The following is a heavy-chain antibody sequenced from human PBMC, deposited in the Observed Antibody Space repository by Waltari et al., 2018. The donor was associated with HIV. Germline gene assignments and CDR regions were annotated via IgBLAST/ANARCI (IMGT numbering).Heavy chain of an antibody. CDR2: VNTKKGNP. CDR3: ARTGIAGAGVYFQY. Sequence: QVQLVQSGSGLTKPGASVKVSCKASGSTFSTNGGKWGRKAPGQGLEWMGWVNTKKGNPSYGQVFTGRFVFSLDTSFSTTYLQINSLKAEDTAVYYCARTGIAGAGVYFQYWGQGTLVTVSS. J-gene: IGHJ1*01. V-gene: IGHV7-4-1*02. D-gene: IGHD6-13*01. CDR1: GSTFSTNG.